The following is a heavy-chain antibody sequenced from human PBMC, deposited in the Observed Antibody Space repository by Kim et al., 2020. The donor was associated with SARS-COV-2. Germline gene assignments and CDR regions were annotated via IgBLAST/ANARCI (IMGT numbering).Heavy chain of an antibody. Sequence: GGSLILSCAASGFTFSSYAMSWVRQAPGKGLEWVSAISGSGGSTYYADSVKGRFTISRDNSKNTLYLQMNSLRAEDTAVYYCAKDQNPIIVVVPAAIRPLNYYYYGMDVWGQGTTVTVSS. V-gene: IGHV3-23*01. CDR3: AKDQNPIIVVVPAAIRPLNYYYYGMDV. CDR1: GFTFSSYA. J-gene: IGHJ6*02. CDR2: ISGSGGST. D-gene: IGHD2-2*02.